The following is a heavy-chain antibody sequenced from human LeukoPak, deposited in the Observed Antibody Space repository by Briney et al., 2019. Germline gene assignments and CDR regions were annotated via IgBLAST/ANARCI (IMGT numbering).Heavy chain of an antibody. V-gene: IGHV3-23*01. J-gene: IGHJ4*02. Sequence: PGGSLRLSCAASGFTFSSYGMRWVRQAPGKGLEWVSAISGSGRNTYYADSVKGRFTISRDNSKNTLYLQMNSLRAEDTAVYYWAKVSGPTDFWGQGALVTVSS. CDR1: GFTFSSYG. CDR2: ISGSGRNT. CDR3: AKVSGPTDF.